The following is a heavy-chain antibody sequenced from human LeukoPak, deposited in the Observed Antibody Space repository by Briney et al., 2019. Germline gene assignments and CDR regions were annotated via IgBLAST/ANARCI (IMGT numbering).Heavy chain of an antibody. CDR3: ARDRGYCSGGSCYPDY. J-gene: IGHJ4*02. CDR1: GGTFSSYT. V-gene: IGHV1-69*04. Sequence: ASVKLSCKASGGTFSSYTISWVRQAPGQGLEWMGRIIPILGIANYAQKFQGRVTITADKSTSTASMELSSLRSEDTAVYYRARDRGYCSGGSCYPDYWGQGTLVTVSS. D-gene: IGHD2-15*01. CDR2: IIPILGIA.